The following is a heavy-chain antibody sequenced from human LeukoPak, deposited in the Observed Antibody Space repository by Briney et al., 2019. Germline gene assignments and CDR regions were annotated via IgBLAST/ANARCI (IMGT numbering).Heavy chain of an antibody. D-gene: IGHD3-10*01. Sequence: ASVKVSCKASGYTFTSYAMNWVRQAPGQGLEWMGWINTNTGNPTYAQGFTGRFVFSLGTSVSTAYLQITSLKADDTAAYYCVRGTPTPGMDYWGQGTQVTVSS. V-gene: IGHV7-4-1*02. CDR1: GYTFTSYA. CDR3: VRGTPTPGMDY. J-gene: IGHJ4*02. CDR2: INTNTGNP.